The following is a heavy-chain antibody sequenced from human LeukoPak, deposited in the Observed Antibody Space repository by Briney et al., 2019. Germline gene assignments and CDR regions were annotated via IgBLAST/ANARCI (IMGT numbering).Heavy chain of an antibody. V-gene: IGHV4-59*08. D-gene: IGHD6-13*01. J-gene: IGHJ4*02. CDR2: IYYSGST. Sequence: SETLSLTCTVSGGSISSYYWSWIRQPPGKGLEWIGYIYYSGSTNYNPSLKSRVTISVDTSKNQFSLKLSSVTAADTAVYYCARHQQSWSIFDYWGQGTLVTVSS. CDR3: ARHQQSWSIFDY. CDR1: GGSISSYY.